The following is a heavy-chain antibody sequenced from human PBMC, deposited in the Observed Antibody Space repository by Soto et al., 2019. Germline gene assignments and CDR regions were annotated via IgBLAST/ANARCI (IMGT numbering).Heavy chain of an antibody. J-gene: IGHJ4*02. CDR2: IKSIANGGTT. D-gene: IGHD6-6*01. CDR3: TGRPKTGEIRVGPLDW. CDR1: GYSFKDAW. Sequence: EVKLVESGGGLVKPGGSLRLSCAASGYSFKDAWMNWVRQAPGKGLEWVGRIKSIANGGTTEYAAPVKGRFSISRDDSTFTLYLQMNSLQSEDTAVYYGTGRPKTGEIRVGPLDWWGRGTLVTVS. V-gene: IGHV3-15*07.